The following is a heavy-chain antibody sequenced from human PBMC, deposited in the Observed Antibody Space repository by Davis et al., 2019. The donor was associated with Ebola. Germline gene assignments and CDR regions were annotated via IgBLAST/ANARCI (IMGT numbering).Heavy chain of an antibody. J-gene: IGHJ4*02. V-gene: IGHV1-8*01. Sequence: AASVQVSCKASAYTFTSYDINWVRQATGQGLEWMGWMNPNSGNTGYAQKFQGRVTMTKNTSISTAYMELSSLRSEDTAVYYCARVYKRGIVGATGYWGQGTLVTVSS. CDR2: MNPNSGNT. CDR1: AYTFTSYD. D-gene: IGHD1-26*01. CDR3: ARVYKRGIVGATGY.